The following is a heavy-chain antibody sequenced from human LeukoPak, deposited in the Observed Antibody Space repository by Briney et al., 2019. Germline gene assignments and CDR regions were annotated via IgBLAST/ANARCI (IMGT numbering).Heavy chain of an antibody. J-gene: IGHJ4*02. V-gene: IGHV3-21*01. Sequence: GGSLRLSCAASGFTFSSYNMDWVRQAPGKGLEWVSSISSSSSYIYYADSVKGRFTISRANAHSSLYLQMNGLRAEDTAVYYCARQWLQSSFDYWGQGTLVTVSS. CDR2: ISSSSSYI. D-gene: IGHD5-24*01. CDR1: GFTFSSYN. CDR3: ARQWLQSSFDY.